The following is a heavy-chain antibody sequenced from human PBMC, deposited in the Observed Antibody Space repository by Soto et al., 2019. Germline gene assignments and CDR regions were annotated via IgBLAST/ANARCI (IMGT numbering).Heavy chain of an antibody. V-gene: IGHV3-11*01. Sequence: GGSLRLSCAASGFTFSDYYMSWIRQAPGKGLEWVSYISSSGSTIYYADSVKGRFTISRDNAKNSLYLQMNSLRAEDTAVYYCARDLYDFWSGYAPTSWFDPWGQGTLVTVSS. CDR3: ARDLYDFWSGYAPTSWFDP. CDR1: GFTFSDYY. J-gene: IGHJ5*02. CDR2: ISSSGSTI. D-gene: IGHD3-3*01.